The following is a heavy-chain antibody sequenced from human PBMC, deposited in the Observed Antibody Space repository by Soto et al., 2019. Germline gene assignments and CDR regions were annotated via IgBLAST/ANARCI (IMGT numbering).Heavy chain of an antibody. CDR3: ARHHGSPGSYFGMDV. CDR1: GYSFTSYW. D-gene: IGHD6-13*01. V-gene: IGHV5-51*01. CDR2: IYPGDSDT. Sequence: VESLKISCKVSGYSFTSYWINWVLQIPGKGLEWMGIIYPGDSDTRYSPSFQGQVTISVDKSIDTAYLQWRSLKASDTAVYYCARHHGSPGSYFGMDVWGQGTPVTVSS. J-gene: IGHJ6*02.